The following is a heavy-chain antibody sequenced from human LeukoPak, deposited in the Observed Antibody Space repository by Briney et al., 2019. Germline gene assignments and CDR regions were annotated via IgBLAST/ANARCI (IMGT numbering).Heavy chain of an antibody. CDR3: ARDRGSYYVDY. CDR2: ISFDGRSK. Sequence: GGSLRLSCAASGFTFSSYAMHWVRQAPGKGLEWVAVISFDGRSKYYADSVKGRFTISRDNSKNTLYLQANSLRAEDTAVYYCARDRGSYYVDYWGQGTLVTVSS. V-gene: IGHV3-30*04. CDR1: GFTFSSYA. J-gene: IGHJ4*02. D-gene: IGHD1-26*01.